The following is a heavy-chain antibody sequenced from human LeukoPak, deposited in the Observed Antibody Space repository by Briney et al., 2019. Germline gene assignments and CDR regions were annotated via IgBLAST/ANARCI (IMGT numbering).Heavy chain of an antibody. V-gene: IGHV3-7*01. D-gene: IGHD6-13*01. CDR1: GFTFSSYW. Sequence: GGSLRLSCAASGFTFSSYWMSWVRQAPGKGGEGVANIKQDGSEKYYVDSVKGRFTISRDNAKNSLYLQMNSLRAEDTAVYYCARDVAIAAAGTVYYYYYMDVWGKGTTVTVSS. J-gene: IGHJ6*03. CDR3: ARDVAIAAAGTVYYYYYMDV. CDR2: IKQDGSEK.